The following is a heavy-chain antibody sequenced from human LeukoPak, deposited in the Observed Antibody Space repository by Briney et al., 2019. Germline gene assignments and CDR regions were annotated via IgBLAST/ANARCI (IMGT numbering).Heavy chain of an antibody. CDR2: ISGSGDST. CDR1: GFTFSSFA. J-gene: IGHJ4*02. CDR3: AKGGSSYPNYFDF. V-gene: IGHV3-23*01. Sequence: GGSLRLSCAASGFTFSSFAMSWVRQAPGKGLEWVSGISGSGDSTYYADSVKGRFTISRDNPENTVYVEMKSLRAEDTAVYYCAKGGSSYPNYFDFWGQGTPVTVSS. D-gene: IGHD6-6*01.